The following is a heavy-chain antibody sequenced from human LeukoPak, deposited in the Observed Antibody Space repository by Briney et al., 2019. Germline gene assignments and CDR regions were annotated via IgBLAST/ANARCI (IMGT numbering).Heavy chain of an antibody. Sequence: HPGGSLRLSCAASGFTFSSYAMSWVRQAPGKGLEWVSAISGSGGSTYYADSVKGRFTISRDNSKNTLYLQMNSLRAEDTAVYYCAKVHYDILTGPDYWGQGTLVTVSS. CDR1: GFTFSSYA. V-gene: IGHV3-23*01. CDR3: AKVHYDILTGPDY. D-gene: IGHD3-9*01. CDR2: ISGSGGST. J-gene: IGHJ4*02.